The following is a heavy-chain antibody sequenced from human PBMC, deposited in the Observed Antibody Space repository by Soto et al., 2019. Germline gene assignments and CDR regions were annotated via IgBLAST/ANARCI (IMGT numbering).Heavy chain of an antibody. Sequence: NPSETLSLTCTVSGGSISSGDYYWSWIRQPPGKGLEWIGYIYYSGSTYYNPSLKSRVTISVDTSKNQFSLKLSSVTAADTAAYYCARNIVVGPAARNTYFIGYYYYGMDVWGQGTTVTVSS. CDR2: IYYSGST. D-gene: IGHD2-2*01. CDR3: ARNIVVGPAARNTYFIGYYYYGMDV. V-gene: IGHV4-30-4*01. J-gene: IGHJ6*02. CDR1: GGSISSGDYY.